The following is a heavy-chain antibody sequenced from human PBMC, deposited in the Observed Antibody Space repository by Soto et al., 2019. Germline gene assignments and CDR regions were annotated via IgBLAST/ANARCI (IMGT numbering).Heavy chain of an antibody. CDR1: NSSLGAFH. D-gene: IGHD3-16*01. Sequence: SEPLSLTCAIYNSSLGAFHWTWIGQSPGKGLEWIGELIHGGSTNYNPSLKSRVTFSLDTSKNQFSLQLMSVTAADTAVYYCARSPLSYDYVRQTWREVGDSFDIWGRGTLVTVSS. CDR3: ARSPLSYDYVRQTWREVGDSFDI. CDR2: LIHGGST. V-gene: IGHV4-34*12. J-gene: IGHJ3*02.